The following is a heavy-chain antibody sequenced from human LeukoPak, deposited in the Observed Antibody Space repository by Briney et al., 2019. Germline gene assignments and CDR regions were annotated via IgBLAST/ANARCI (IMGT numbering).Heavy chain of an antibody. CDR2: IHYTGRT. V-gene: IGHV4-59*11. Sequence: SETLSLTCTVSGGSISGHYWSWIRQPPGKGLEWIGYIHYTGRTDYSPSLKSRVSLSVDLSKNQFSLELTSVTAADTAVYYCARGEGATDALDYWGQGTLVTVSS. D-gene: IGHD1-26*01. CDR3: ARGEGATDALDY. CDR1: GGSISGHY. J-gene: IGHJ4*02.